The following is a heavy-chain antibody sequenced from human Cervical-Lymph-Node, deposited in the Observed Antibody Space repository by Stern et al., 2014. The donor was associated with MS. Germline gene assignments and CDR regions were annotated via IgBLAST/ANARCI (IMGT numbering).Heavy chain of an antibody. J-gene: IGHJ5*02. CDR2: IDPSDSYT. D-gene: IGHD3-10*01. V-gene: IGHV5-10-1*01. CDR1: GYRFTTYW. CDR3: ARRESPFDP. Sequence: VQLVESGAEVKKPGESLRISCKGSGYRFTTYWISWVRQMPGKGLEWMGKIDPSDSYTNYSPSFQGHVTISADKSTSTAYLQWSSLKASDSAMYYCARRESPFDPWGQGTLVTVSS.